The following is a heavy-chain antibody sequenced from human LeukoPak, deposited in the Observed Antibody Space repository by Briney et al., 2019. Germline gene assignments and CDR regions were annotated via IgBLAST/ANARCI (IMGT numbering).Heavy chain of an antibody. V-gene: IGHV4-59*01. CDR3: ARVAGTYDNSGYYPWYFDY. Sequence: SETLSLTCTVSGGSISSYYWSWLRQPPGKGLEWIGYIYYSGSTNYNPSLKSRVTISVDTSKNQFSLKLSSVTAADTAVYYCARVAGTYDNSGYYPWYFDYWGQGTLVTVSS. CDR2: IYYSGST. J-gene: IGHJ4*02. D-gene: IGHD3-22*01. CDR1: GGSISSYY.